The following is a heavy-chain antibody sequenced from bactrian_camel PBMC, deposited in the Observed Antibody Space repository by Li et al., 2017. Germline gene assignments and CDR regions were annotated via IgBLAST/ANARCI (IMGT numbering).Heavy chain of an antibody. CDR1: GLTLSTNS. Sequence: LVQSGGGLVQPGGSLTLSCAASGLTLSTNSMGWIRQAPRKEREGVAAIHIRGNSTIYGGSVEGRFTISQDKAKNTVYLEMNSLKPEDTALYYCATVREVVADCFPSWGQGTQVTVS. J-gene: IGHJ6*01. D-gene: IGHD6*01. CDR2: IHIRGNST. CDR3: ATVREVVADCFPS. V-gene: IGHV3S40*01.